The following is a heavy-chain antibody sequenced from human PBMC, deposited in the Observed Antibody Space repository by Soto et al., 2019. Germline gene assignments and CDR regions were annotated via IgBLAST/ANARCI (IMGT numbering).Heavy chain of an antibody. CDR2: IYYSGST. CDR1: GGSISSSSYY. J-gene: IGHJ4*02. V-gene: IGHV4-39*01. Sequence: QLQLQESGPGLVKPSETLSLSCTVSGGSISSSSYYWGWIRQPPGKGLEWIGRIYYSGSTYANPSLKSRVTISVDTSKNQFSRKLTSVTAADTAGYYCARRGLQLSGMYFDYWGQGTLVTVSS. CDR3: ARRGLQLSGMYFDY. D-gene: IGHD1-1*01.